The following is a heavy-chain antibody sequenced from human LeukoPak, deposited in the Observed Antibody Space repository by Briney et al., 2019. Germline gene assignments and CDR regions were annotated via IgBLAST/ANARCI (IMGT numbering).Heavy chain of an antibody. J-gene: IGHJ4*02. Sequence: GESLKISCKGSGYTFTSYWITWGRQLPGKGLEWRGGFDPSGSYTNYSPSFQGHATILADKPSTTAYLQWSSLKASDTAMYYCARHKQYTTGWYDPNFDYWGQGTLVTVSS. CDR3: ARHKQYTTGWYDPNFDY. D-gene: IGHD6-19*01. CDR2: FDPSGSYT. CDR1: GYTFTSYW. V-gene: IGHV5-10-1*01.